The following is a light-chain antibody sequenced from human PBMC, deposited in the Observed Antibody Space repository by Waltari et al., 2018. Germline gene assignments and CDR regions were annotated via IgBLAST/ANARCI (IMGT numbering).Light chain of an antibody. V-gene: IGLV1-44*01. CDR3: ATWDDRLTGVVFGGVV. J-gene: IGLJ3*02. CDR1: NSTIGSNT. Sequence: QSVLTQPPSASGTPGQRVTISCSGSNSTIGSNTLNWYQRFPGTAPKLLIYSNDRRPSGVPDRFSASKSGTSASLAISGLQSEDEADYYCATWDDRLTGVVFGGVVFGGGTKVTVL. CDR2: SND.